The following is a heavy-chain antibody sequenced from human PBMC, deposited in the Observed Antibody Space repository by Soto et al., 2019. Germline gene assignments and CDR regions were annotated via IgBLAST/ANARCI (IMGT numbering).Heavy chain of an antibody. CDR2: ISGSGGST. D-gene: IGHD3-3*01. J-gene: IGHJ4*02. CDR3: AKKPTLGVQVDY. Sequence: PGGSLRLSCAASGFTFSSYAMSWVRQAPWKGLEWVSAISGSGGSTYYADSVKGRFTISRDNSKNTLYLQMNSLRAEDTAVYYCAKKPTLGVQVDYWGQGTLVTVSS. V-gene: IGHV3-23*01. CDR1: GFTFSSYA.